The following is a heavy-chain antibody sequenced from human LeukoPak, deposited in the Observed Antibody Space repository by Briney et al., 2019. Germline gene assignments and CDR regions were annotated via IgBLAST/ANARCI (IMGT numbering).Heavy chain of an antibody. CDR2: ISSSGSTI. Sequence: GGSLRLSCAASGFTFSSYEMNWVRQAPGKGLEWVSYISSSGSTIYYADSVKGRFSISRDNAKNSLYLQMNSLRAEDTAVYYCARCHYSDYDSRLWDYWGQGTLVTVSS. J-gene: IGHJ4*02. V-gene: IGHV3-48*03. CDR3: ARCHYSDYDSRLWDY. CDR1: GFTFSSYE. D-gene: IGHD4-11*01.